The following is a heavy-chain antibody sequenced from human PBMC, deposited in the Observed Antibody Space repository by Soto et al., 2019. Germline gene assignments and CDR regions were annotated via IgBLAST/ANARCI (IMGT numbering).Heavy chain of an antibody. V-gene: IGHV1-18*04. J-gene: IGHJ4*02. CDR3: ARDSSSGAFDH. D-gene: IGHD3-22*01. Sequence: ASVKVSCKASGYTFINNAITWVRQAPGQGLEWMGWISTENGNTNYAQNLQGRVILTRDRSTNTAYMELRSLRPEDTATYYCARDSSSGAFDHCGQGALVTVSS. CDR1: GYTFINNA. CDR2: ISTENGNT.